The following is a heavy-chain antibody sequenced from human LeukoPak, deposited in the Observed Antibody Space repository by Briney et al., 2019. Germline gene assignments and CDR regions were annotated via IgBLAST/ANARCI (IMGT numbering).Heavy chain of an antibody. J-gene: IGHJ4*02. V-gene: IGHV3-48*02. CDR2: ISSSSSII. Sequence: GGSLRLSCAASGFTFSSYTVNWVRQAPGKGLEWVSYISSSSSIIYYADSVKGRFTISRDNAKSSLYLQMNGLRDEDTAVYYSARNRGSWATDYWGQGTLVTVSS. CDR1: GFTFSSYT. CDR3: ARNRGSWATDY. D-gene: IGHD6-13*01.